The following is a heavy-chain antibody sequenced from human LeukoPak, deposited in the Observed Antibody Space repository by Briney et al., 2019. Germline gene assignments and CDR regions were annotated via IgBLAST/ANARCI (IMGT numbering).Heavy chain of an antibody. V-gene: IGHV4-4*07. CDR1: GGSISSYY. Sequence: SETLSLTCTVSGGSISSYYWSWVRQPAGKGLEWIGRIYTRGNTNYNPSLKSRVTMSVDTSKNQFSLKGNSLSAADTAMYYCAKTVPSRDYGSSSFDYWGQGILVTVSS. CDR3: AKTVPSRDYGSSSFDY. D-gene: IGHD4-17*01. J-gene: IGHJ4*02. CDR2: IYTRGNT.